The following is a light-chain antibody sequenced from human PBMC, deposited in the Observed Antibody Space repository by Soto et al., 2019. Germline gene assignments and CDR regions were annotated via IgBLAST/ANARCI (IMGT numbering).Light chain of an antibody. J-gene: IGLJ2*01. CDR1: SSDIGGYNY. Sequence: QSALTQSASVSGSPGQSINISCTGTSSDIGGYNYVSWYQQHPDKAPKLMIFEVSNRPSGVSNRFSGSKSGNTASLTISGLLPEDEADYYCSSYTTSSTVAFGGGTKVTVL. CDR2: EVS. CDR3: SSYTTSSTVA. V-gene: IGLV2-14*01.